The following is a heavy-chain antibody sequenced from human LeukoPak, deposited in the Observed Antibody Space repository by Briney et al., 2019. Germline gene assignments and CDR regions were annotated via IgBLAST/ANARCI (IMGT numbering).Heavy chain of an antibody. CDR1: GGSISSGGYY. D-gene: IGHD6-13*01. V-gene: IGHV4-31*03. Sequence: PSQTLSLTCTVSGGSISSGGYYWSWIRQHPGKGLEWIGYMYHSGSTYYNPSLKSRVTISGDTSKNQFSLKLSSVTAADTAVYYCARVLTYSSIYYMDVWGKGTTVAVSS. J-gene: IGHJ6*03. CDR2: MYHSGST. CDR3: ARVLTYSSIYYMDV.